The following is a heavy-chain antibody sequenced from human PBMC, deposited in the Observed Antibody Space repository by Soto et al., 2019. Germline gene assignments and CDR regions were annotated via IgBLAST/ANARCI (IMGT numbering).Heavy chain of an antibody. J-gene: IGHJ3*01. V-gene: IGHV3-74*01. CDR3: ARGDRGAFDL. CDR2: IHSDGSST. Sequence: EVQLVESGGGLVRPGGSLRLSCAASGFTFSYYWMHWVRQAPGKGLVWVSRIHSDGSSTTYADFVKGRFIISRDNARNTVDLQMKSVRVEDTAVYYCARGDRGAFDLWGKGTVVTVSS. D-gene: IGHD1-26*01. CDR1: GFTFSYYW.